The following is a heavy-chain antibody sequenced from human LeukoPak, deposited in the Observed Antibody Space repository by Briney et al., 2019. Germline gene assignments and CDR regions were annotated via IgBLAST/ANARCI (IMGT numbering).Heavy chain of an antibody. J-gene: IGHJ4*02. Sequence: PSETLSLTCTVSGGSISSYYWSWIRQPPGKGLEWIGEINHSGSTNYNPSLKSRVTISVDTSKNQFSLKLSSVTAADTAVYYCARGRPYCTNGVCYRYYFDYWGQGTLVTVSS. V-gene: IGHV4-34*01. CDR1: GGSISSYY. CDR2: INHSGST. CDR3: ARGRPYCTNGVCYRYYFDY. D-gene: IGHD2-8*01.